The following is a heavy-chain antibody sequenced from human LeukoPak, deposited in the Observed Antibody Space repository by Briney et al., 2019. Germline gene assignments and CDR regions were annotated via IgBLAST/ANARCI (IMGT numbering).Heavy chain of an antibody. Sequence: SETLSLTCTVSDDSISVYYWHWIRQPAGKGLEWIGRVYTSGTTSYNPSLKSRVSMSIDTSESQFSLKLSSVTAADTAVYYCARSTTGSSGFDPWGQGTLVTVSS. D-gene: IGHD2-8*01. CDR2: VYTSGTT. CDR1: DDSISVYY. J-gene: IGHJ5*02. CDR3: ARSTTGSSGFDP. V-gene: IGHV4-4*07.